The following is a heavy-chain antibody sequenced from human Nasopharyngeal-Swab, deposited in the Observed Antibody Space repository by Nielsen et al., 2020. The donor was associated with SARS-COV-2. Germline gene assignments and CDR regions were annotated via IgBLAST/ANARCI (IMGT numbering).Heavy chain of an antibody. V-gene: IGHV4-61*01. D-gene: IGHD4-11*01. J-gene: IGHJ6*02. CDR1: GGSDLSGSYY. CDR3: ARDASNYGDYYYYYGMDV. CDR2: IYYSGST. Sequence: SGTRSLTCTGSGGSDLSGSYYWSWIRQRQGKGLVWIGYIYYSGSTNYNPSLKRRVTISVDTSKNQFSLKLSSVTAADTAVYYCARDASNYGDYYYYYGMDVWGQGTTVTVSS.